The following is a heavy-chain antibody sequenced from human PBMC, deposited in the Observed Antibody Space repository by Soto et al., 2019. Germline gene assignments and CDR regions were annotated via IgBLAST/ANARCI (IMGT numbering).Heavy chain of an antibody. D-gene: IGHD6-6*01. CDR2: IIPIFGTA. CDR3: AREGRSSSSRPYYYYGMDV. V-gene: IGHV1-69*13. Sequence: SVKVSCKASGGTFSSYAISWVRQAPGQGLEWMGGIIPIFGTANYAQKFQGRVTITADESTSTAYMELSSLRSEDTAVYYCAREGRSSSSRPYYYYGMDVWGQGTTVTVSS. J-gene: IGHJ6*02. CDR1: GGTFSSYA.